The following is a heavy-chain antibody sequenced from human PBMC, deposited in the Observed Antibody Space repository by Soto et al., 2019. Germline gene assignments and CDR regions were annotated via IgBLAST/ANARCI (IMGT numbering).Heavy chain of an antibody. V-gene: IGHV4-34*01. Sequence: SETLSLTCAVYGGSFRGEYWSWIRQPPGKGLEWIGEINQSGSNNYNPALKSRVTISVDSSKNQFSLKLSSVTAADTAVYYCARGFGSSGWYRIDVWGQGTTVTVSS. D-gene: IGHD6-19*01. CDR3: ARGFGSSGWYRIDV. CDR1: GGSFRGEY. J-gene: IGHJ6*02. CDR2: INQSGSN.